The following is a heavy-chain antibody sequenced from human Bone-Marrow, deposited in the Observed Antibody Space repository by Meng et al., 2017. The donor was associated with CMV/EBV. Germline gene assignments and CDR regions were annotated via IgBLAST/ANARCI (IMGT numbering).Heavy chain of an antibody. V-gene: IGHV1-46*01. CDR1: GYTFTSYY. Sequence: ASVKVSCKASGYTFTSYYMHWVRQAPGQGLEWMGIINPSGGSTSYAQKFQGRVTITADKSTSTAYMELSSLRSEDTAVYYCARGDRAARPDLGDVWGQGTTVTVSS. CDR3: ARGDRAARPDLGDV. D-gene: IGHD6-6*01. CDR2: INPSGGST. J-gene: IGHJ6*02.